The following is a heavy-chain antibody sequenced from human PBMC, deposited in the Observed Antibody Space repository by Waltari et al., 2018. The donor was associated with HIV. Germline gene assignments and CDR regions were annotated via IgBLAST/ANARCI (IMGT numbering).Heavy chain of an antibody. Sequence: EVHLAESAGVLVQPGESLRISWAGSGLGAATSALTWGRQVPGKGRQGVSSIGLSENSTYYLDSVRGRFLISRDDSQTTVSLQMDRLTTNDTAVYYCASEAAVSAGPLDSWGQGIAVIVSS. CDR3: ASEAAVSAGPLDS. J-gene: IGHJ4*02. CDR1: GLGAATSA. V-gene: IGHV3-23*05. CDR2: IGLSENST. D-gene: IGHD6-19*01.